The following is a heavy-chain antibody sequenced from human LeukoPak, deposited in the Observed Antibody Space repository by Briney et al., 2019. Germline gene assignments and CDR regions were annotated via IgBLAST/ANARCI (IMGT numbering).Heavy chain of an antibody. J-gene: IGHJ4*02. Sequence: GGSLRLSCAASGFTFSSYEMNWVRQAPGKGLEWVSYISSSGSTIYYADSVKGRFTISRDNAKNSLYLQMNSLRAEDTAVYYCAKTGDYGGPVDYWGQGTLVTVSS. V-gene: IGHV3-48*03. D-gene: IGHD4-23*01. CDR1: GFTFSSYE. CDR2: ISSSGSTI. CDR3: AKTGDYGGPVDY.